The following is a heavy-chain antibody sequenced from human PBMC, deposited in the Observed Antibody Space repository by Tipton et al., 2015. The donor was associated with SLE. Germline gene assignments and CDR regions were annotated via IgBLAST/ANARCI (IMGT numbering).Heavy chain of an antibody. D-gene: IGHD3-3*01. V-gene: IGHV3-49*04. J-gene: IGHJ4*02. Sequence: SLRLSCTASGFSLGNYAVTWVRQAPGKGLEWVGFIRSKEYDETTKYAASVKGRFTISRDDSKGIAYLQMNSLRTEDTGLYYCTRAGEELKVTIFGMLTKPHDCWGQGTLVTVSS. CDR1: GFSLGNYA. CDR3: TRAGEELKVTIFGMLTKPHDC. CDR2: IRSKEYDETT.